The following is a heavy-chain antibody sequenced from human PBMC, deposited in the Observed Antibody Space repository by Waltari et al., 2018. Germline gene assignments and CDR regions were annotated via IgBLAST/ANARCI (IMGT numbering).Heavy chain of an antibody. Sequence: VQRVESGGGLVQPGGSVSLSCADSSFAFGGENMNWVRQAQGKGLEWLSYINSESTYIVYADSVKGRFTISRDNAKKSLYLQMNGLRAEDTAVYYCARGMGSSWFYSWGQGTLVTVSS. J-gene: IGHJ5*01. CDR2: INSESTYI. D-gene: IGHD2-2*01. CDR3: ARGMGSSWFYS. CDR1: SFAFGGEN. V-gene: IGHV3-48*01.